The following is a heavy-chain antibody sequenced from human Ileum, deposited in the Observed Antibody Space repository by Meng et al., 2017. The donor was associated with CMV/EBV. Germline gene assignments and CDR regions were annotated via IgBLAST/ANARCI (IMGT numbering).Heavy chain of an antibody. D-gene: IGHD3-10*01. CDR3: ARDGVRGLDY. V-gene: IGHV3-30*02. Sequence: GESLKISCAASGFTFSNYGMHWVRQAPGKGLEWVTFIWYDGSNKYYADSVKGRFTISRDNSKNTLYLQMNTLGVEDTAVYYCARDGVRGLDYWGQGTLVTVSS. J-gene: IGHJ4*02. CDR2: IWYDGSNK. CDR1: GFTFSNYG.